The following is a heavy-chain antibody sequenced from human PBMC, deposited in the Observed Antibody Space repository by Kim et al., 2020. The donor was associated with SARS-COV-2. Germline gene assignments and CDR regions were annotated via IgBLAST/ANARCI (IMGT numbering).Heavy chain of an antibody. Sequence: SETLSLTCTVSGYSISSGYYWGWIRQPPGKGLEWIGSIYHSGSTYYNPSLKSRVTISVDTSKNQFSLKLSSVTAADTAVYYCAGFGVVNGFDYWGQGTLVTVSS. CDR1: GYSISSGYY. CDR3: AGFGVVNGFDY. J-gene: IGHJ4*02. V-gene: IGHV4-38-2*02. D-gene: IGHD3-3*01. CDR2: IYHSGST.